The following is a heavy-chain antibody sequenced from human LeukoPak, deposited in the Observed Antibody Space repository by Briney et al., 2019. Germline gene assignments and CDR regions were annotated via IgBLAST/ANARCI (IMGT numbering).Heavy chain of an antibody. V-gene: IGHV3-7*05. CDR3: ASDGYPFDH. CDR1: GFTFSSYW. CDR2: IKQDGSEK. J-gene: IGHJ5*02. D-gene: IGHD5-12*01. Sequence: PGGSLRLSCAASGFTFSSYWMSWVRQAPGKGLEWVANIKQDGSEKYYVDSVKGRFTISRDNAKNSVYPQMNSLRAEDTAVYYCASDGYPFDHWGQGTLVTVSS.